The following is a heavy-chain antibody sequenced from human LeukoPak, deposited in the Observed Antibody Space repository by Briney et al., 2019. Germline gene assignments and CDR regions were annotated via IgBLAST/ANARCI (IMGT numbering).Heavy chain of an antibody. J-gene: IGHJ4*02. CDR2: INPNSGGT. V-gene: IGHV1-2*06. Sequence: GASVKVSCKASGYTFTGYYMHWVRQAPGQGLEWMGRINPNSGGTNYAQNLQGRVTMTTDTSTSTAYMELRSLRSDDTAVYYCARGSYYVYWGQGTLVTVSS. D-gene: IGHD1-26*01. CDR3: ARGSYYVY. CDR1: GYTFTGYY.